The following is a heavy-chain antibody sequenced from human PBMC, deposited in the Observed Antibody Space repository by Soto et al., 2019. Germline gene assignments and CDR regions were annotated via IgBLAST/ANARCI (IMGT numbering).Heavy chain of an antibody. CDR1: GYIFTGYY. D-gene: IGHD6-19*01. J-gene: IGHJ4*02. Sequence: ASVKVSCKASGYIFTGYYMHWVRQAPGQGLEWMGWINPNSGDTNYAQKFQGWVTMTRDTSISTGYMELSRLTFDDTAVYYCARGSRIAVAGNPFSDYWGQGTLVTLSS. V-gene: IGHV1-2*04. CDR2: INPNSGDT. CDR3: ARGSRIAVAGNPFSDY.